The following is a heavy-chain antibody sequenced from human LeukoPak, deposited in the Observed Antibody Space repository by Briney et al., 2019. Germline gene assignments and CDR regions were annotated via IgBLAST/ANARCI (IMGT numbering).Heavy chain of an antibody. CDR3: ARAQNGWYYFDY. D-gene: IGHD6-19*01. V-gene: IGHV3-66*01. Sequence: GGSLRLSCAASGFTVSSNYMSWVRQAPGKGLEWVSVIYSGGSTYYADSVKGRFTISRDNSKNTLYLQMNSLGAEDTAVYYCARAQNGWYYFDYWGQGTLVTVSS. CDR1: GFTVSSNY. CDR2: IYSGGST. J-gene: IGHJ4*02.